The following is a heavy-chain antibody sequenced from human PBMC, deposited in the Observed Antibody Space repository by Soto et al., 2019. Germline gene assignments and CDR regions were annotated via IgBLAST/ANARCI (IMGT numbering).Heavy chain of an antibody. CDR3: ARDTSGRRQGGIDY. J-gene: IGHJ4*02. CDR1: GFTFSSYS. V-gene: IGHV3-21*01. D-gene: IGHD3-16*01. Sequence: GGSLRLSCAASGFTFSSYSMNWVRQAPGKGLEWVSSISSSRSYIYYADSVKGRFTISRDNAKNSLYLQMNSLRAEDTAVYYCARDTSGRRQGGIDYWGQGTLVTVSS. CDR2: ISSSRSYI.